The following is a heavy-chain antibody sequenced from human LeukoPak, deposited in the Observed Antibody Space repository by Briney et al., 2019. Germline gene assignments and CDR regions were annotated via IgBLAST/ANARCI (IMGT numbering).Heavy chain of an antibody. J-gene: IGHJ4*02. CDR2: IYPGDSDT. CDR1: GYSFTNYW. V-gene: IGHV5-51*01. CDR3: ATLRSGYYYDYFDY. Sequence: GESLKISCKGSGYSFTNYWIGWVRQLPGKGLEWMGIIYPGDSDTKYSPSFQGQVTISADKSISTAYLQWSSLKASDTAMYYCATLRSGYYYDYFDYWGQGTLVTVSS. D-gene: IGHD3-22*01.